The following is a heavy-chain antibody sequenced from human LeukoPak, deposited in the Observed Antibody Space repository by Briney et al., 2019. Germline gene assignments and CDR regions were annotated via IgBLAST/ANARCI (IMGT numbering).Heavy chain of an antibody. J-gene: IGHJ5*02. D-gene: IGHD3-10*01. V-gene: IGHV4-59*01. CDR3: ARALPSGSPSLVNWFDP. CDR2: IYYSGST. Sequence: SETLSLACTVSGGSISSYHWSWIRQPPGKGLEWIGYIYYSGSTNYNPSLKSRVTISVDPSKNQFSLKLSSVPAADTAVYYCARALPSGSPSLVNWFDPWGQGTLVTVSS. CDR1: GGSISSYH.